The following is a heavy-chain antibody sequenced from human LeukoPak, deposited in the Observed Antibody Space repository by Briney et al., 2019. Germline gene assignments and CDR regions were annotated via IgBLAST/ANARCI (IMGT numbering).Heavy chain of an antibody. CDR2: IIPIFGTA. CDR1: AGTFSSYA. CDR3: ARESVNYGDYASLWYFDY. J-gene: IGHJ4*02. V-gene: IGHV1-69*05. Sequence: SVKVSCKASAGTFSSYAISWVRQAPGQGLERVGGIIPIFGTANYAQKFQGRVTITTDESTSTAYMELSSLRSEDTAVYYCARESVNYGDYASLWYFDYWGQGTLVTVSS. D-gene: IGHD4-17*01.